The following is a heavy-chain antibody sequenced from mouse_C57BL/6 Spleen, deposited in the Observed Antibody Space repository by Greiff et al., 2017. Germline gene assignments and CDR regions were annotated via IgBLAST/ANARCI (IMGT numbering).Heavy chain of an antibody. Sequence: QVQLKQPGAELVKPGASVKLSCKASGYTFTSYWMHWVKQRPGQGLEWIGMIHPNSGSTNYNEKFKSKATLTVDKSSSTAYMQLSSLTSEDSAVYYCARLGYGIAYWGQGTLVTVSA. CDR3: ARLGYGIAY. J-gene: IGHJ3*01. CDR1: GYTFTSYW. CDR2: IHPNSGST. D-gene: IGHD1-1*01. V-gene: IGHV1-64*01.